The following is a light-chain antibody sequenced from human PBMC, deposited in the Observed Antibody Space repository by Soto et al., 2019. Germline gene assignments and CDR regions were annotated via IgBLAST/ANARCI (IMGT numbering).Light chain of an antibody. CDR2: GAS. CDR3: QQCNTWPPET. J-gene: IGKJ1*01. Sequence: EIVMTQSPATLSVSPGERATLSCRASQSVSSNLAWYQQKPGQAPRLLIYGASTRATGIPARFSGSGSGTEFTFTISSLQSEDFAVYYCQQCNTWPPETFGQGTKVEIK. V-gene: IGKV3-15*01. CDR1: QSVSSN.